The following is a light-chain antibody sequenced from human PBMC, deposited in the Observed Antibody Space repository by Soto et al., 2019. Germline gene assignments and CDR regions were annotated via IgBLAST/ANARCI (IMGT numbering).Light chain of an antibody. CDR3: QQRNIWPPVT. CDR2: GAF. V-gene: IGKV3-11*01. CDR1: QSVTNF. Sequence: EIVLTQSPATLSLSPGERATLSCRASQSVTNFLAWYQQKPGQAPRLLIYGAFNRATGIPARFSGSGSGTDVTLIISSLEPEDSAIYYCQQRNIWPPVTFGQGTRLEIK. J-gene: IGKJ5*01.